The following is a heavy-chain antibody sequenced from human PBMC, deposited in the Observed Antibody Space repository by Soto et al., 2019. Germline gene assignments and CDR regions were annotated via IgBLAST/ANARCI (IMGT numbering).Heavy chain of an antibody. Sequence: QVQLVQSGAEVKKPGASVKVSCKVSGYTLTELSMHWVRQAPGKGLEWMGGFDPEDGETIYAQKFQGRVTMTEDTSTETAYMELSSLRSEDTAVYYCATQSAGYCTNGVCFRFDYWGQGTLVTVSS. CDR2: FDPEDGET. D-gene: IGHD2-8*01. J-gene: IGHJ4*02. CDR1: GYTLTELS. V-gene: IGHV1-24*01. CDR3: ATQSAGYCTNGVCFRFDY.